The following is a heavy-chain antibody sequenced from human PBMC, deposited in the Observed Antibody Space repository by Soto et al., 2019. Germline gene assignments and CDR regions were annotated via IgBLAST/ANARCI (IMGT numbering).Heavy chain of an antibody. CDR2: INPNRDST. D-gene: IGHD3-9*01. CDR1: GYTFIGNY. Sequence: SVKVSCKSSGYTFIGNYIHWVRQAPGQGLEWMGWINPNRDSTNYAAKLQGRVTMTRDTSTSTAYMELSRLTSDDTAVYYCARERGSEYFYYGLDVWGQGTTVTVSS. V-gene: IGHV1-2*02. J-gene: IGHJ6*02. CDR3: ARERGSEYFYYGLDV.